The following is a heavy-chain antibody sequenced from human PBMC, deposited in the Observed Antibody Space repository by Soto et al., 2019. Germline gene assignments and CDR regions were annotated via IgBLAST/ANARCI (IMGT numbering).Heavy chain of an antibody. J-gene: IGHJ5*02. D-gene: IGHD2-2*01. CDR1: GYTFTSYD. CDR2: MNPNSGNT. Sequence: ASVKVSCKASGYTFTSYDINWVRQATGQGLEWMGWMNPNSGNTGYAQKFQGRVTMTRNTSISTAYMELSSLRSEDTAVYYCARLYCSSTSCYISPDNWFDPWGQGTLVIVSS. CDR3: ARLYCSSTSCYISPDNWFDP. V-gene: IGHV1-8*01.